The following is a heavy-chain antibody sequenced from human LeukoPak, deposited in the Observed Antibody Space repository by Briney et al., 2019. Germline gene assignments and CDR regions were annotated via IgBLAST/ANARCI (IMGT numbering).Heavy chain of an antibody. J-gene: IGHJ3*02. CDR2: IKQDGSEK. CDR1: GLTFSSYW. V-gene: IGHV3-7*01. Sequence: GGSLRLSCAASGLTFSSYWMSWVRQAPGKGLEWAANIKQDGSEKHYVDSVTGRFTISRDNTKNSLYLQMNSLRADDTAVYYCARDLAGPPQEAFDIWGQGTMVTVSS. CDR3: ARDLAGPPQEAFDI.